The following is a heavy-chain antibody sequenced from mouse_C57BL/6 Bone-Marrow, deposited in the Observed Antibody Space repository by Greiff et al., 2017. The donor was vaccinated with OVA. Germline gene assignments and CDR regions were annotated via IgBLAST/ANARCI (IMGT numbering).Heavy chain of an antibody. CDR1: GFTFSSYG. V-gene: IGHV5-6*01. J-gene: IGHJ2*01. D-gene: IGHD1-1*01. CDR3: ARSYYGRSLDY. CDR2: ISSGGSYT. Sequence: EVMLVESGGDLVKPGGSLKLSCAASGFTFSSYGLSWVRQTPDKRLEWVATISSGGSYTYYPDSVKGRFTISRDNAKNTLYLQMSSLKSEDTAMYDGARSYYGRSLDYWGQGTTLTVSS.